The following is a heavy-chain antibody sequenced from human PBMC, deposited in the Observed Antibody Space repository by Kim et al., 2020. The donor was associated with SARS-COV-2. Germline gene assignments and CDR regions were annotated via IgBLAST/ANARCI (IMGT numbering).Heavy chain of an antibody. CDR3: ATWGGAVAGTGEAFDI. V-gene: IGHV3-30*03. J-gene: IGHJ3*02. CDR1: GFTFSDYA. CDR2: ISYDGNNN. Sequence: GGSLRLSCAASGFTFSDYAMHWVRQDPGKGLEWVAVISYDGNNNYYADSVEGRFTISRDNSKNTLYLQMNSLRAEDTAVYYCATWGGAVAGTGEAFDIWGQGTMVTVSS. D-gene: IGHD6-19*01.